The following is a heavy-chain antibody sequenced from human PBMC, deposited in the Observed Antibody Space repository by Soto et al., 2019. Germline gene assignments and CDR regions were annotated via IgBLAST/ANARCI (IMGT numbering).Heavy chain of an antibody. CDR3: AVKRHCTNGVCYPAYYYYYGMDV. V-gene: IGHV1-69*12. Sequence: QVQLVQSGAEVKKPGSSVKVSCKASGGTFSSYAISWVRQAPGQGLEWMGGIIPIFGTANYAQKFQGRVTIRADESTSTAYMELSSLRSEDTAVYYCAVKRHCTNGVCYPAYYYYYGMDVWGQGTTVTVSS. J-gene: IGHJ6*02. CDR2: IIPIFGTA. D-gene: IGHD2-8*01. CDR1: GGTFSSYA.